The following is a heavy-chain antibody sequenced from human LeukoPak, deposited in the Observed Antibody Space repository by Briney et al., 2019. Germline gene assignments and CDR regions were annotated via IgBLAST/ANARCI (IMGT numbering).Heavy chain of an antibody. CDR1: GASISSYY. CDR3: TRGSIAYYYMDV. J-gene: IGHJ6*03. V-gene: IGHV4-59*01. D-gene: IGHD3-22*01. Sequence: SSETLSLTCTVSGASISSYYWSWIRQPPGKGLEWIGNIYYSGSTNYNPSLKSRVTISVDTSKNQFSLKLSSVTAADTAVYYCTRGSIAYYYMDVWGKGTTVTIFS. CDR2: IYYSGST.